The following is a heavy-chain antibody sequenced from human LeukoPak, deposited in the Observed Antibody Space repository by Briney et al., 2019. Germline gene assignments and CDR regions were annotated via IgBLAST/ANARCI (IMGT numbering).Heavy chain of an antibody. J-gene: IGHJ6*02. V-gene: IGHV1-2*02. D-gene: IGHD2-2*01. CDR1: GYTFTSYD. CDR3: ASTNLGYCSSTSCDYYYGMDV. CDR2: INPNSGGT. Sequence: ASVKVSCKASGYTFTSYDINWVRQATGQGLEWMGWINPNSGGTNYAQKFQGRVTMTRDTSISTAYMELSRLRSDDTAVYYCASTNLGYCSSTSCDYYYGMDVWGQGTTVTVSS.